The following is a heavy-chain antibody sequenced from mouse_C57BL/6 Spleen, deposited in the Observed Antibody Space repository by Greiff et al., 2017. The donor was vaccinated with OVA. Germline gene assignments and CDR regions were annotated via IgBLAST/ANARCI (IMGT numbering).Heavy chain of an antibody. Sequence: VKLMESGAELVRPGASVTLSCKASGYTFTDYEMHWVKQTPVHGLEWIGAIDPETGGTAYNQKFKGKAILTADKSSSTAYMELRSLTSEDSAVYYCTRSVDSSGYAWFAYWGQGTLVTVSA. J-gene: IGHJ3*01. CDR1: GYTFTDYE. CDR2: IDPETGGT. V-gene: IGHV1-15*01. D-gene: IGHD3-2*02. CDR3: TRSVDSSGYAWFAY.